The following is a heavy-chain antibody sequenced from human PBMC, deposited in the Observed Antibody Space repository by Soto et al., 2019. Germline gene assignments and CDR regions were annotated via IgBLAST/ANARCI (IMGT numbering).Heavy chain of an antibody. J-gene: IGHJ6*02. CDR1: GYKVSTWHNFTSYW. V-gene: IGHV5-51*01. CDR2: IYPGDSDT. Sequence: ESLKISCMGSGYKVSTWHNFTSYWIAWVRQMPGEGLEWMGIIYPGDSDTRYSPSFQGQVTISADKFINSVYFQWSSLKASDTVMYFCLSMGFSGGGYHSYYYYGMDIWGQGTTVTVSS. D-gene: IGHD5-12*01. CDR3: LSMGFSGGGYHSYYYYGMDI.